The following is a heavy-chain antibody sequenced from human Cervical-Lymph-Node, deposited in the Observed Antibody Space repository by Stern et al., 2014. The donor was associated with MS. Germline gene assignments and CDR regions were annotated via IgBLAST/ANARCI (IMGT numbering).Heavy chain of an antibody. CDR2: ISYDGDNK. Sequence: QVQLVESGGGVVQPGRSLRLSCAGSGFTFSLYDMHWVRQAPAKGLEWAAAISYDGDNKFYTDSVKRRFTISRDNSKSTLYLQLNSLRPEDTAIYYCAKDPRICDSSGYLDAWGQGTLVTVSS. V-gene: IGHV3-30*18. CDR1: GFTFSLYD. CDR3: AKDPRICDSSGYLDA. D-gene: IGHD3-22*01. J-gene: IGHJ5*02.